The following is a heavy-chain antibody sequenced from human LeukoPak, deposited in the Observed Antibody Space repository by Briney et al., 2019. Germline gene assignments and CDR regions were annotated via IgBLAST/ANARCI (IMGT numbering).Heavy chain of an antibody. CDR1: GFTFSDYY. D-gene: IGHD6-13*01. V-gene: IGHV3-11*06. CDR3: ARDSQAAAGTEFDY. Sequence: PGGSLRLSCAASGFTFSDYYMSWIRQAPGKGLEWVSYISSSSSYTNYADFVKGRFTISRDNAKNSLYLQMNSLRAEDTAVYYCARDSQAAAGTEFDYWGQGTLVTVSS. J-gene: IGHJ4*02. CDR2: ISSSSSYT.